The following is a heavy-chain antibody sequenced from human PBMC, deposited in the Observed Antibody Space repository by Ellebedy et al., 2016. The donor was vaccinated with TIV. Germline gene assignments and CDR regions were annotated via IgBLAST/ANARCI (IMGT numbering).Heavy chain of an antibody. D-gene: IGHD3-10*01. Sequence: PGGSLRPSCAVLGFTFSNYAMTWVRQAPGQGLEWISAIDGAGGTHYAASVNGRFTISGDNSKKTFYLEMNSLRVDDTAVYYCAKTEPYGTTWFGRIYWGQGTLVTVSS. CDR3: AKTEPYGTTWFGRIY. J-gene: IGHJ4*02. CDR1: GFTFSNYA. V-gene: IGHV3-23*01. CDR2: IDGAGGT.